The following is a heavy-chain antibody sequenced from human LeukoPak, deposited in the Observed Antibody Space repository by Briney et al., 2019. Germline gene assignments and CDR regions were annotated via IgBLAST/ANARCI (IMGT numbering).Heavy chain of an antibody. CDR3: ARGGAGRGAFDI. J-gene: IGHJ3*02. CDR2: TYYRSKWYN. D-gene: IGHD1-26*01. Sequence: SQTLSLTCAISGDRASSNSAVWNWTRQSPSRGLEWLGRTYYRSKWYNDYAVSVKSRITINPDTSKNQFSLQLNSVTPEDTAVYYCARGGAGRGAFDIWGQGTMVTVSS. CDR1: GDRASSNSAV. V-gene: IGHV6-1*01.